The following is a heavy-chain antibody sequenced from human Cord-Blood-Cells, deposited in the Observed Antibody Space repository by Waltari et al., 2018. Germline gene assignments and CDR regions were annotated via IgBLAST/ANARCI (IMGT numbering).Heavy chain of an antibody. CDR2: FDPEDGET. V-gene: IGHV1-24*01. CDR3: ATPDIVVVPAAHDAFDI. Sequence: QVQLVQSGAEVKKPGASVKVSCKVSGYTLTELSMHWVRQAPGQGLEWMGGFDPEDGETIYAQKFQGRVTMTEDTSTDTAYMELSSLRSEDTAVYYCATPDIVVVPAAHDAFDIWGQGTMVTVSS. J-gene: IGHJ3*02. D-gene: IGHD2-2*01. CDR1: GYTLTELS.